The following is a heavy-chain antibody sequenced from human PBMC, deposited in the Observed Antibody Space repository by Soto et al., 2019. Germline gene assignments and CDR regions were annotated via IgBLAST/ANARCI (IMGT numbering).Heavy chain of an antibody. J-gene: IGHJ3*02. Sequence: ASVKVSCKASGYTFTSYGISWVRRAPGQGLEWMGWISAYNGNTNYAQKLQGRVTMTTDTSTSTAYMELRSLRSDDTAVYYCARDGGEAVAQEDAFDIWGQGTMVTVSS. CDR3: ARDGGEAVAQEDAFDI. D-gene: IGHD6-19*01. V-gene: IGHV1-18*04. CDR2: ISAYNGNT. CDR1: GYTFTSYG.